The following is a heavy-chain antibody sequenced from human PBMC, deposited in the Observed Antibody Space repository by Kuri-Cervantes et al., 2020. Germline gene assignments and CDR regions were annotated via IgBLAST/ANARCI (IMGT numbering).Heavy chain of an antibody. Sequence: GGSLRLSCAASGFTFSSYALNWVRQAPGKGLEWVPAISGSGYTTYYADSVKGRFTISRDNSKKMLYLQMSSLRAEDTAVYHCAKGGRYFDWLLTYWGQGTLVTVSS. D-gene: IGHD3-9*01. CDR3: AKGGRYFDWLLTY. V-gene: IGHV3-23*01. J-gene: IGHJ4*02. CDR2: ISGSGYTT. CDR1: GFTFSSYA.